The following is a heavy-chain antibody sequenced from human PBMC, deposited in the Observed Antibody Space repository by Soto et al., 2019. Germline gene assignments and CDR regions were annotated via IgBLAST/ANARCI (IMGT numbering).Heavy chain of an antibody. D-gene: IGHD3-9*01. Sequence: GGSLRLSCAASGFTFSSYAMHWVRQAPGKGLEYVSAISSNGGSTYYADSVKGRFAISRDNSKNTLYLQMNSLRAEDTAVYYCAKDEGFDWLDNQYDGYDFWGQGTTVTVSS. CDR2: ISSNGGST. CDR1: GFTFSSYA. J-gene: IGHJ3*01. V-gene: IGHV3-64*04. CDR3: AKDEGFDWLDNQYDGYDF.